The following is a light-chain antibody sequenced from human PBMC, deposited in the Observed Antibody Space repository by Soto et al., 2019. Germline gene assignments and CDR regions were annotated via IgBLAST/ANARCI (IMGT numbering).Light chain of an antibody. J-gene: IGKJ5*01. CDR1: QSVSSN. V-gene: IGKV3-11*01. CDR3: QQRSSWPIT. CDR2: DAS. Sequence: EIVLTQSPATLSLSPGERATLSCRASQSVSSNLAWHQQKPGQAPRLLIYDASNRATGIPARFSGSGSGTDFTLTISSLEPEDFAVYYCQQRSSWPITFGQGTRLEI.